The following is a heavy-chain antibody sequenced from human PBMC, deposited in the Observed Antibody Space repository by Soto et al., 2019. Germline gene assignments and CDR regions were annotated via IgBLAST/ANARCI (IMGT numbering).Heavy chain of an antibody. V-gene: IGHV3-23*01. CDR3: AKGSDVDLGQIDFDY. D-gene: IGHD6-19*01. CDR2: ISGSGGST. Sequence: EVQLLESGGGLVQPGGSLRLSCAASGFTFSSYAMSWVRQAPGKGLEWVSAISGSGGSTYYADSVKGRFTIFRDNSKNTLYLQMNSLRAEDTAVYYCAKGSDVDLGQIDFDYWGQGILVTVSS. CDR1: GFTFSSYA. J-gene: IGHJ4*02.